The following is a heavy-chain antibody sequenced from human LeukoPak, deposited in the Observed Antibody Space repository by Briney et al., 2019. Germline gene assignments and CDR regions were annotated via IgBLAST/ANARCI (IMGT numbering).Heavy chain of an antibody. D-gene: IGHD3-22*01. CDR3: ARGRHDITMIVAVMTSVFYYLDV. CDR1: GGSFSGYH. CDR2: INPSGST. Sequence: KSSETLSLTCAVYGGSFSGYHWTWIRQSPGKGREWIGDINPSGSTYYNPSLKSRLTISVDTSKNQFSLKLRSVTAADTAVYYCARGRHDITMIVAVMTSVFYYLDVWGKGTTVTVS. V-gene: IGHV4-34*01. J-gene: IGHJ6*03.